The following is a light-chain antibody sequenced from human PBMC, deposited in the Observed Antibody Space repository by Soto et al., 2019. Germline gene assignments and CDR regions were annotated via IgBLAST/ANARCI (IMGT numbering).Light chain of an antibody. J-gene: IGLJ1*01. V-gene: IGLV2-14*01. CDR2: KVS. CDR1: SSDVGGYEF. CDR3: SSFTSAYTFV. Sequence: QSALTQPASVSGSPGQSIAISCTGTSSDVGGYEFVSWYQQHPGKAPKLLFSKVSNPPSGVSDRFSGSKSGNTASLTISVRQAEDEADYYCSSFTSAYTFVFGSGTKVTVL.